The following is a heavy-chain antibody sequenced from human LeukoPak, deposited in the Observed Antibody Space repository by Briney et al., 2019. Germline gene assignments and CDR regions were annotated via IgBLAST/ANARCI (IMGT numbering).Heavy chain of an antibody. V-gene: IGHV4-34*01. CDR2: INHSGST. Sequence: SETLSLTCAVYGGSSSGYYWSWIRQPPGKGLEWIGEINHSGSTNYNPSLKSRVTISVDTSKNQFSLKLSSVTAADTAVYYCARGRRGYGSGSPYYFDYWGQGTLVTVSS. CDR3: ARGRRGYGSGSPYYFDY. J-gene: IGHJ4*02. CDR1: GGSSSGYY. D-gene: IGHD3-10*01.